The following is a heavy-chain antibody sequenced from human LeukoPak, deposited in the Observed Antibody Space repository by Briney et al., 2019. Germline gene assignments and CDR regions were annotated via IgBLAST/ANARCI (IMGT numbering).Heavy chain of an antibody. Sequence: PSETLSLTCTVSGGSISSYYWSWIRQPAGKGLEWIGRIYTSGNTNYNPSLKSRVTMSVDTSKNQFSLKLSSVTAADTAVYYCARDTGYYYGSGIYLYYFDYWGLGTLVTVSS. CDR2: IYTSGNT. J-gene: IGHJ4*02. CDR1: GGSISSYY. D-gene: IGHD3-10*01. CDR3: ARDTGYYYGSGIYLYYFDY. V-gene: IGHV4-4*07.